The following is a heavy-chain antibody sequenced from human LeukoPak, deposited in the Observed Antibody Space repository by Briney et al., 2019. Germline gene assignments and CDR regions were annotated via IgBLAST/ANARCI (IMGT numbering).Heavy chain of an antibody. CDR3: AKDCCDYAPLDH. CDR1: GFTFSSYG. V-gene: IGHV3-33*06. J-gene: IGHJ4*02. Sequence: PGGSLRLSCAASGFTFSSYGMHWVRQAPGKGLEWVAVIWYDGSNKYYADSVKGRFTISRDNSKNTLYLQMNSLRVDDTAIYYCAKDCCDYAPLDHWGQGTQVTVSS. D-gene: IGHD4/OR15-4a*01. CDR2: IWYDGSNK.